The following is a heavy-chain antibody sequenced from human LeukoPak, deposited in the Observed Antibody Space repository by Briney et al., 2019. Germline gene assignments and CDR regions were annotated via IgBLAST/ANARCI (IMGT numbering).Heavy chain of an antibody. CDR3: ARGTMGATHFDY. Sequence: ETLSLTCTVSGGSISSDYWNWIRQPPGKGLEWIGYIYYSGSTNYNVSLKSRVTISVDTSKKQFSLRLSSVTAADTAVYYCARGTMGATHFDYWGQGTLVTVSS. CDR2: IYYSGST. CDR1: GGSISSDY. V-gene: IGHV4-59*01. J-gene: IGHJ4*02. D-gene: IGHD1-26*01.